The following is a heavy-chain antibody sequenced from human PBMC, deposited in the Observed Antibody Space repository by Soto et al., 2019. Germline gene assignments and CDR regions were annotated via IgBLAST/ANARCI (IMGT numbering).Heavy chain of an antibody. CDR2: IRRNAYGGTT. Sequence: GGSLRLSCTTSGFTFGDYALSWVRQAPGKGLEWVGFIRRNAYGGTTDYAASVKGRFTISRDDSKSIAYLQMNSLRTEDTALYYCTRASSLDFDFWGQGTLVTASS. J-gene: IGHJ4*02. CDR3: TRASSLDFDF. D-gene: IGHD3-16*01. CDR1: GFTFGDYA. V-gene: IGHV3-49*04.